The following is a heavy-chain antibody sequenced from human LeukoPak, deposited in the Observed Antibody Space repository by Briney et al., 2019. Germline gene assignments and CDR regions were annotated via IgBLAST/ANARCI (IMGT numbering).Heavy chain of an antibody. CDR1: GFTFNYYN. D-gene: IGHD5-24*01. V-gene: IGHV3-21*01. CDR2: ISRSGGST. J-gene: IGHJ4*01. Sequence: GGSLRLSCAASGFTFNYYNMNWVRQAPGKGLEWVSSISRSGGSTYYAESVRGRLTISRDNAESSVYLHVNSLRVEDTAIYYCVRGDKRDYWGQGTLVTVAS. CDR3: VRGDKRDY.